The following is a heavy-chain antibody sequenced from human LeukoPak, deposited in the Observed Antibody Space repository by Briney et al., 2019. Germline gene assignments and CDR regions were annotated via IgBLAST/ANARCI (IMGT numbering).Heavy chain of an antibody. CDR3: ARCKAVAGTINAFDF. J-gene: IGHJ3*01. CDR1: GYSFTSYW. CDR2: NYPGDSEA. Sequence: GESLKISCKGSGYSFTSYWIGWVRQMPGKDLEWMGINYPGDSEARYSPSFQGQVTISVDKSINTAYLQWSSLKASDTAMYYCARCKAVAGTINAFDFWGQGTMDTVSS. D-gene: IGHD6-19*01. V-gene: IGHV5-51*01.